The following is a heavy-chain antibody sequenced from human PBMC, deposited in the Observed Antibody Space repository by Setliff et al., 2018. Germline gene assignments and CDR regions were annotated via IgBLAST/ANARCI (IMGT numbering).Heavy chain of an antibody. CDR3: VKEWGYCNSASCHRPFDS. CDR2: ISGSAGSI. D-gene: IGHD2-2*02. J-gene: IGHJ4*02. V-gene: IGHV3-23*01. Sequence: GGSLRLSCAASGFTFSSYRMHWVRQAPGKGLEWVSTISGSAGSIHLADSVKGRFTISRDNSKNTLFLQMSSLRAADTAVYYCVKEWGYCNSASCHRPFDSWGQGTLVTVSS. CDR1: GFTFSSYR.